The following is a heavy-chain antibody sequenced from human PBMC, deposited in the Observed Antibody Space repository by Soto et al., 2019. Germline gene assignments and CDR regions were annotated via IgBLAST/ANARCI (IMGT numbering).Heavy chain of an antibody. J-gene: IGHJ3*02. Sequence: ASVKVSCKASGYTLTELSMHWVRQAPGKGLEWMGGFDPEDGETIYAQKFQGRVTMTEDTSTDTAYMELSSLRSEDTAVYYCASITMIVVASRDAFDIWGQGTMVTV. V-gene: IGHV1-24*01. CDR2: FDPEDGET. D-gene: IGHD3-22*01. CDR1: GYTLTELS. CDR3: ASITMIVVASRDAFDI.